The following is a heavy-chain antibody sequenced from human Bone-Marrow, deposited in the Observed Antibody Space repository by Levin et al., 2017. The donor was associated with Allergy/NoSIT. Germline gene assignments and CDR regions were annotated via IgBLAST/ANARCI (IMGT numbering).Heavy chain of an antibody. CDR2: MYHSGST. Sequence: SETLSLTCTVSGASISSSNYYWGWIRQPPGKGLEWIGSMYHSGSTDFNPSLESRVTLSVDTSKNQFSLKLRSVTAADTAVYYCARPLREYNYVLFEHWGQGALVTVSS. CDR3: ARPLREYNYVLFEH. D-gene: IGHD5-18*01. CDR1: GASISSSNYY. V-gene: IGHV4-39*01. J-gene: IGHJ4*02.